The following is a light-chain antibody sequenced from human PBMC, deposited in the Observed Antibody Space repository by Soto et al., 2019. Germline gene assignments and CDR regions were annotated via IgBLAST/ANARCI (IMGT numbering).Light chain of an antibody. CDR3: QQRSNWPAGR. Sequence: DIELTQSPPTLSLSAGERATLTCRASQSVSSFLAWYQQKPGQAPRLLIYGASIRATGIPARFSGSGSGTDSTLTVSCLEPEDFAVYYCQQRSNWPAGRFGQGTKVDIK. CDR2: GAS. J-gene: IGKJ1*01. CDR1: QSVSSF. V-gene: IGKV3-11*01.